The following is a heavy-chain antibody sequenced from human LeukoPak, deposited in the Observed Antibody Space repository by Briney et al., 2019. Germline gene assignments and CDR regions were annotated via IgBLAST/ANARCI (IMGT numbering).Heavy chain of an antibody. CDR1: GDSVSSNSVA. CDR2: TYYRSKWYN. Sequence: SQTLSLTCAISGDSVSSNSVAWNWIRQSPSRGLEWLGRTYYRSKWYNDYAVSVKGRITINPDTSKNQFSLQLNSATPEDTAVYYCARDHCSGGSCHWRFDYWGQGTLVTVSS. J-gene: IGHJ4*02. D-gene: IGHD2-15*01. V-gene: IGHV6-1*01. CDR3: ARDHCSGGSCHWRFDY.